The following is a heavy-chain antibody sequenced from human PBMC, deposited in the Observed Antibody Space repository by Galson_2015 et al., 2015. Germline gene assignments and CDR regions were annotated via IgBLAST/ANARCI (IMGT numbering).Heavy chain of an antibody. V-gene: IGHV3-9*01. CDR2: ISWDSGRI. CDR3: AKTFYTFGYNSPALDY. D-gene: IGHD3-16*01. CDR1: GFTFDDYA. Sequence: SLRLSCAASGFTFDDYAMHWVRHAPGKGLEWVSGISWDSGRIGYEDSVRGRFTISRDNGKKSLYLQMNSLRAEDTALYYCAKTFYTFGYNSPALDYWGQGTLVTVSS. J-gene: IGHJ4*02.